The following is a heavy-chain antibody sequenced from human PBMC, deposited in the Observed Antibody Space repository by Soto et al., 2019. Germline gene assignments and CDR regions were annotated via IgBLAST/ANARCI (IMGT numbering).Heavy chain of an antibody. V-gene: IGHV3-64D*06. J-gene: IGHJ4*02. CDR2: ISGNGGST. CDR1: GFTFNTYA. D-gene: IGHD2-2*01. Sequence: GSLRLSCSASGFTFNTYAIHWIRQAPGKGLEYVSAISGNGGSTYYADSVKGRFTISRDNSKNTVYLHMSSLRPEDTAVYYCVARYCDSTTCYQVDYWGQGALVTVSS. CDR3: VARYCDSTTCYQVDY.